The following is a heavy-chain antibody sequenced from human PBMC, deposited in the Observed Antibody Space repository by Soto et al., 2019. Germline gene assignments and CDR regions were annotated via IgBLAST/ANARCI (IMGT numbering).Heavy chain of an antibody. CDR3: ARETPSAAAAYYYYGLDV. Sequence: SVKVSCKVSGGTFSSYFINWVRQAPGQGLEWVGGIIPVFGTGSYAEKFQGRVTITADESTSTAYMELSRLRSDDTAVYYCARETPSAAAAYYYYGLDVWGQGTTVTVSS. CDR1: GGTFSSYF. J-gene: IGHJ6*02. CDR2: IIPVFGTG. V-gene: IGHV1-69*13. D-gene: IGHD6-13*01.